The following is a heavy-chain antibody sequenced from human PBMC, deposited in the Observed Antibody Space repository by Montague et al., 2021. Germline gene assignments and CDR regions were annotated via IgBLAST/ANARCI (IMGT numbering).Heavy chain of an antibody. J-gene: IGHJ5*02. D-gene: IGHD1-26*01. CDR2: TYHGTT. CDR3: AVGSESAWELLHH. Sequence: SETLSLTCTVSGDSISSEYFWSWVRQPLGKGLEWIGETYHGTTSYSPSLKGRLTVSMDTSKNQFSLKLSSVTAADTAIYYCAVGSESAWELLHHWGQGILVTVSS. CDR1: GDSISSEYF. V-gene: IGHV4-4*02.